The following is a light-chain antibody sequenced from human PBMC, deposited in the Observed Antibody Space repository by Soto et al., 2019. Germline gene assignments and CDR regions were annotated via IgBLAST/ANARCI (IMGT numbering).Light chain of an antibody. CDR1: QSVGRN. CDR2: GTS. Sequence: EIVMTQSPVALSVSPGESAALSCMASQSVGRNFAWYQQRPGQAPRVLIYGTSTRATGVPARFSGSGSGTDFTLTSSSLQSEDFAGYYGQQYNNWPYTVGQGTRLEIK. J-gene: IGKJ2*01. CDR3: QQYNNWPYT. V-gene: IGKV3-15*01.